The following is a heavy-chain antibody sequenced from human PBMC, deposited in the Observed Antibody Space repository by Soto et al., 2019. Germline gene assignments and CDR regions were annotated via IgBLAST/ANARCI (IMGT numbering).Heavy chain of an antibody. CDR1: GFTFTNSA. V-gene: IGHV1-58*01. Sequence: SVKVSCNTSGFTFTNSAVQRVRQARGQRLEWIGWIIVASGRTNYAREVQERVTISRDTSTATAYMELSGLRSEDTAVYYCVAELYSGGGCCSFDFWGQGTMVTVSS. CDR3: VAELYSGGGCCSFDF. CDR2: IIVASGRT. J-gene: IGHJ3*01. D-gene: IGHD2-21*02.